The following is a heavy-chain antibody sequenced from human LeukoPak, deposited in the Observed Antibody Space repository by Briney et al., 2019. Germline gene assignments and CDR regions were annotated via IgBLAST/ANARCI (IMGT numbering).Heavy chain of an antibody. D-gene: IGHD3-3*01. CDR3: ATERLGIFEF. V-gene: IGHV3-11*05. J-gene: IGHJ4*02. CDR1: TFTFSDDH. CDR2: ISPGSSYK. Sequence: GGSLRLSCTASTFTFSDDHMGWIRQAPGKGPEWVSFISPGSSYKFCADSVEGRFTISRDDAKNSVYLQMNNLRVDDKAVYYCATERLGIFEFWGQGSLVTVSS.